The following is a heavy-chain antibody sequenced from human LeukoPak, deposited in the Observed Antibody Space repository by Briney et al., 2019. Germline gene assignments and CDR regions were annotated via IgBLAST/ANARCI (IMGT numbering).Heavy chain of an antibody. J-gene: IGHJ6*02. CDR3: AKDLPADPYYYGMDV. Sequence: GGSLRLSCAASGFTFSSYGMHWVRQAPGKGLEWVAVISYDGSNKYYADSVKGRFTISRDNSKNTLYLQMNSLRAEDTAVYYCAKDLPADPYYYGMDVWGQGTTVTVSS. CDR1: GFTFSSYG. V-gene: IGHV3-30*18. CDR2: ISYDGSNK.